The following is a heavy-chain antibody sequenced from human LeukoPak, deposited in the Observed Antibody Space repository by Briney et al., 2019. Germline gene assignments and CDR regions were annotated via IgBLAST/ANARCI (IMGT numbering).Heavy chain of an antibody. CDR2: IVVGSGNT. D-gene: IGHD3-22*01. CDR3: AAVPDYYDSSGYYFYFDY. Sequence: SVEVSCKAYGFTFTSSAMQWVRQARGQRLEWIGWIVVGSGNTNYAQKFQERVTITRDMSTSTAYMELSSLRSEDTAVYYCAAVPDYYDSSGYYFYFDYWGQGTLVTVSS. CDR1: GFTFTSSA. V-gene: IGHV1-58*02. J-gene: IGHJ4*02.